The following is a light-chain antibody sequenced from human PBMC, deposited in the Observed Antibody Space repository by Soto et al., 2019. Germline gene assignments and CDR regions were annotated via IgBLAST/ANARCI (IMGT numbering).Light chain of an antibody. Sequence: QSVMTQPRSVSGSPGQSVTISCTRDSSDVGDWKDVSWYQQHPGKAPKVMIYDDTKRPSEVPDRFSGSKSGNTASLTISGLHVEDAAYYYCCLPVYSDPYWVFGGGTKLTVL. CDR1: SSDVGDWKD. CDR2: DDT. CDR3: CLPVYSDPYWV. J-gene: IGLJ3*02. V-gene: IGLV2-11*01.